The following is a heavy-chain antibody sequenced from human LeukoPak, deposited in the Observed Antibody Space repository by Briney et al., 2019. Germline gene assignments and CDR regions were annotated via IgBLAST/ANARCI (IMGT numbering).Heavy chain of an antibody. J-gene: IGHJ4*02. D-gene: IGHD6-19*01. V-gene: IGHV3-7*02. Sequence: GGSLRLSCAASGFTFSNYWMNWVRQAPGKGLEWVANIKQDGSAKYYVDSVKGRFTISRDNAKNSLYLQMNSLGAEDTAVYYCAMTIREQWLTIDYWGEGTLVTFSS. CDR1: GFTFSNYW. CDR3: AMTIREQWLTIDY. CDR2: IKQDGSAK.